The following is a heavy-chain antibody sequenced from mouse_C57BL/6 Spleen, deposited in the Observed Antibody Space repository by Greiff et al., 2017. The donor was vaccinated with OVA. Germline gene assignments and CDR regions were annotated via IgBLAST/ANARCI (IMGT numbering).Heavy chain of an antibody. J-gene: IGHJ2*01. D-gene: IGHD2-3*01. CDR2: IDPETGGT. CDR1: GYTFTDYE. V-gene: IGHV1-15*01. CDR3: TRDVLLPFDY. Sequence: QVQLQQSGAELVRPGASVTLSCKASGYTFTDYEMHWVKQTPVHGLEWIGAIDPETGGTAYNQKFKGKAILTADKSSSTAYMELRSLTSEDSAVYYCTRDVLLPFDYWGQGTTLTVSS.